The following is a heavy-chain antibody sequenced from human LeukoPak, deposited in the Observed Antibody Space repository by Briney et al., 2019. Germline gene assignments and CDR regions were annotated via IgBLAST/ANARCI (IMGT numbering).Heavy chain of an antibody. V-gene: IGHV1-69*13. CDR3: ARHIVGATTPFDY. D-gene: IGHD1-26*01. Sequence: SVKLSCKASGCAFSSYAISWVRQAPGQGLEWMGGIIPIFGTANYAQKFQGRVTITADESTSTAYMELSSLRSEDTAVYYCARHIVGATTPFDYWGQGTLVTVSS. J-gene: IGHJ4*02. CDR2: IIPIFGTA. CDR1: GCAFSSYA.